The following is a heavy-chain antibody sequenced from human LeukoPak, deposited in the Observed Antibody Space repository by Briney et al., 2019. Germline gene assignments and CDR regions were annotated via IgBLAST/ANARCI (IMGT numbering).Heavy chain of an antibody. CDR3: ARQRWFDY. J-gene: IGHJ4*02. V-gene: IGHV4-59*08. D-gene: IGHD4-23*01. CDR1: GGSISSYY. Sequence: PSETLSLTCTVSGGSISSYYWSWIRQPPGKGLEWMGYILYSGSTKYNPSLKSRVTISVDTSKNQFSLKLSSVTAADTAVYYCARQRWFDYWGQGTLVTVSS. CDR2: ILYSGST.